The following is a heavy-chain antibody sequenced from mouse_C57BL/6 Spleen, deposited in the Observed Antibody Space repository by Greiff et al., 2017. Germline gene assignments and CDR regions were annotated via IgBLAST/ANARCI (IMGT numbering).Heavy chain of an antibody. CDR1: GYTFTSYW. CDR3: ARPYYDYDWVAY. J-gene: IGHJ3*01. CDR2: INLSNGGT. Sequence: QVHVKLPGPELVKPGASVKLSCKASGYTFTSYWMHWVKQRPGQGLEWIGNINLSNGGTNYNEKFKSKATLTVDKSSSTAYMPLSSLTSEDSAVYYCARPYYDYDWVAYWSQGTLVTDSA. D-gene: IGHD2-4*01. V-gene: IGHV1-53*01.